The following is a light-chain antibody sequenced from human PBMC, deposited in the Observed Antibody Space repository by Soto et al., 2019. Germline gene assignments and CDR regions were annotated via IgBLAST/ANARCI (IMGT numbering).Light chain of an antibody. Sequence: DIQMTQSPSTLSASVGDRVTITCRASQSISSWLAWYQQKPGKAPKLLIYKASSLESGVPSRFSGSGSGTEFPLSISSLQPDDFATYYGQQYNSYPETFGQGTKVEIK. CDR1: QSISSW. CDR2: KAS. V-gene: IGKV1-5*03. CDR3: QQYNSYPET. J-gene: IGKJ1*01.